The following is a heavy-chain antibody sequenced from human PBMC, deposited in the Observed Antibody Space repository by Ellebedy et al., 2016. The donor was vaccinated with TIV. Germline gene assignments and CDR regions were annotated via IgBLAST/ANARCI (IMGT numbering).Heavy chain of an antibody. CDR1: GGSFSGYY. CDR3: ARTTVVTSASWDY. D-gene: IGHD2-21*02. V-gene: IGHV4-34*01. J-gene: IGHJ4*02. Sequence: MPSETLSLTCAVYGGSFSGYYWSWIRQSPGKGLEWIGEVNHSGSTSYNLSLKSRVTISIDTSKNQFSLKLNSVTAADTAMYYCARTTVVTSASWDYWGQGTLVTVSS. CDR2: VNHSGST.